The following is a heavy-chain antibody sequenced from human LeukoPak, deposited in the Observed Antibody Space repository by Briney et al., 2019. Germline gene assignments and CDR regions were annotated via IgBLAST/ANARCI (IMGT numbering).Heavy chain of an antibody. CDR1: GGSISSRSYY. D-gene: IGHD5-18*01. CDR2: IYYSGST. J-gene: IGHJ5*02. CDR3: ARYSYGGEDWFDP. V-gene: IGHV4-39*01. Sequence: PSETLSLTCTVSGGSISSRSYYWGWIRQPSGKGLEWIGSIYYSGSTYYNPSLKSRVTISVDTSKNQFSLNLNSVTAADTAVYYCARYSYGGEDWFDPWGQGTLVTVSS.